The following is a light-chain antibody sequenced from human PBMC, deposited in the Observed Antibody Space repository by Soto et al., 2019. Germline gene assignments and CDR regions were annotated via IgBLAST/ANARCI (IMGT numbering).Light chain of an antibody. J-gene: IGKJ4*01. CDR3: QQYAEWPLT. CDR2: DAS. Sequence: IVLTQSPGTLSLSPGERATLSCRASQSVSNNYVAWYQQKPGQAPRLLIYDASNRATGIPARFSGSGSGTDFTLTISSLQPEDFAVYYCQQYAEWPLTFGGGTKVDIK. V-gene: IGKV3-20*01. CDR1: QSVSNNY.